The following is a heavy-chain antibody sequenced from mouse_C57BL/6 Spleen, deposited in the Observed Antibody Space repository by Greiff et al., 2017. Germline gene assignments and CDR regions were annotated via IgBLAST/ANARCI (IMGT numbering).Heavy chain of an antibody. J-gene: IGHJ2*01. CDR3: ARRKTGTEDY. CDR2: IDPSDSYT. CDR1: GYTFTSYW. Sequence: QVQLQQPGAELVRPGTSVKLSCKASGYTFTSYWMHWVKQRPGQGLEWIGVIDPSDSYTNYNQKFKGKATLTVDTSSSTAYMQLSSLTSEDSAVYSCARRKTGTEDYWGQGTTLTVSS. D-gene: IGHD4-1*01. V-gene: IGHV1-59*01.